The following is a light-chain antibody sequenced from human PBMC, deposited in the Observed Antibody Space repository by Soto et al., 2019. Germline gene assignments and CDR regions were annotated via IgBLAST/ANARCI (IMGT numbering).Light chain of an antibody. Sequence: EIVLTQSPGTLSLSRGERATLSCRASQSFSSTYLAWYQQRPGQAPRLLIYGASSRATGIPDRFSGSGSGTDFTLTISRLEPEDFAVYYCQQYSNSPPGLTFGGGTKVEIK. V-gene: IGKV3-20*01. J-gene: IGKJ4*01. CDR2: GAS. CDR1: QSFSSTY. CDR3: QQYSNSPPGLT.